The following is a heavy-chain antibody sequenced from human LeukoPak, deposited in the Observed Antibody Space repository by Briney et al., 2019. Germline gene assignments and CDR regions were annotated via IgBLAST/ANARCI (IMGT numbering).Heavy chain of an antibody. D-gene: IGHD3-10*01. Sequence: ASVKVSCKASGYTFTSYDINWVRQATGQGLEWMGWMNPNSGNTGYAQKFQGRVTMTRNTSISTAYVELSSLRSEDTAVYYCARAITMVRGVIINYWGQGTLVTVSS. CDR3: ARAITMVRGVIINY. CDR2: MNPNSGNT. J-gene: IGHJ4*02. V-gene: IGHV1-8*01. CDR1: GYTFTSYD.